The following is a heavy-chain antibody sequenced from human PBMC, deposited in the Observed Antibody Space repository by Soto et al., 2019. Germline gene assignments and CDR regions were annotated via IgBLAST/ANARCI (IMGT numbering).Heavy chain of an antibody. V-gene: IGHV4-61*01. D-gene: IGHD2-21*02. CDR3: ARALDIDCHFDY. CDR2: IYYSGST. Sequence: QVQLQESGPRLVKPSETLSLTCTVSGGSVSSGSYYWSWIRQPPGKGLEWIGYIYYSGSTNYNPSLKSRVTISVDTSKNQFSLKLSSVTAADTAVYYCARALDIDCHFDYWGQGTLVTVSS. CDR1: GGSVSSGSYY. J-gene: IGHJ4*02.